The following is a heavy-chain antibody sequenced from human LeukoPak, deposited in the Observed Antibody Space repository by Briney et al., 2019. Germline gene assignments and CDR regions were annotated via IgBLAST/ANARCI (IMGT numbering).Heavy chain of an antibody. CDR2: IYDSGST. CDR1: GGSIDGYY. V-gene: IGHV4-59*12. CDR3: ARAPPDAFDI. Sequence: SETLSLTCTVSGGSIDGYYWSWIRQSPGKGLEWIGYIYDSGSTYYNPSLKSRVTISVDRSKNQFSLKLSSVTAADTAVYYCARAPPDAFDIWGQGTMVTVSS. J-gene: IGHJ3*02.